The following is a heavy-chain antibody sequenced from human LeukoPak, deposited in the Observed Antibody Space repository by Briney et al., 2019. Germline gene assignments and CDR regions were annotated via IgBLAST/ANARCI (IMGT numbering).Heavy chain of an antibody. Sequence: ASVKVSRKASGYTFTSYAMHWVRQAPGQRLEWMGWINAGNGNTKYSQKFQGRVTITRDTSASTAYMELSSLRSEDTAVYYCARDEVGYCSSTSCYAEVYNWFDPWGQGTLVTVSS. CDR2: INAGNGNT. D-gene: IGHD2-2*01. CDR1: GYTFTSYA. CDR3: ARDEVGYCSSTSCYAEVYNWFDP. V-gene: IGHV1-3*01. J-gene: IGHJ5*02.